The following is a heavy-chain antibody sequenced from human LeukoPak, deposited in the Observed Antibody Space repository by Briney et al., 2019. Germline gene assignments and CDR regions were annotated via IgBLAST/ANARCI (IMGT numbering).Heavy chain of an antibody. Sequence: CAAXXXTFSSYAMHXVRQAPGKGLEYVSAISSNGGSTYYADSVKGGFTISRDNSKNTLYLQMNSLRAEDTAVYYCARDSGNYGSGSYWYWGQGTLVTVSS. J-gene: IGHJ4*02. CDR1: XXTFSSYA. D-gene: IGHD3-10*01. CDR3: ARDSGNYGSGSYWY. CDR2: ISSNGGST. V-gene: IGHV3-64*04.